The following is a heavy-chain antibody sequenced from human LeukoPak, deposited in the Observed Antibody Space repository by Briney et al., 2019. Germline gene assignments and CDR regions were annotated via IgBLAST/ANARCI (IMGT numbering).Heavy chain of an antibody. Sequence: SETPSLTCTVSGGSINNYYWSWIRQPAGKGLEWIGRIFTSGGTNYNPSLKSRVTMSLDTSKNQFSLNLTSVTAADTAIYYCAGRFLDYYWYFDLWGRGTLVTVSS. CDR2: IFTSGGT. J-gene: IGHJ2*01. D-gene: IGHD3/OR15-3a*01. CDR3: AGRFLDYYWYFDL. V-gene: IGHV4-4*07. CDR1: GGSINNYY.